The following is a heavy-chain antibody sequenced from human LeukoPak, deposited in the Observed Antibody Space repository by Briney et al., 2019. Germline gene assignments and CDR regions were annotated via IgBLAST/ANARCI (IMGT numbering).Heavy chain of an antibody. V-gene: IGHV4-38-2*01. CDR2: INHSGST. CDR1: DYSISSGYY. J-gene: IGHJ4*02. CDR3: ARRYYDSSGYSFDY. Sequence: SETLSLTCAVSDYSISSGYYWGWIRQPPGKGLEWIASINHSGSTFYNPSLKSRVTISVGTSKNQFSLKLSSVTAADTALYYCARRYYDSSGYSFDYWGQGTLVTVSS. D-gene: IGHD3-22*01.